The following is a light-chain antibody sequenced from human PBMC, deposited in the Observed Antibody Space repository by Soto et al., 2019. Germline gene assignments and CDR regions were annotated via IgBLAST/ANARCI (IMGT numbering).Light chain of an antibody. V-gene: IGKV3-20*01. CDR2: GAS. CDR3: QQFHSSVT. Sequence: EIVLTQSPGTLSLSPGETATLSCRASQSVSSDSLAWYQQIPGQAPRLVIYGASYRATGITDRFSGSGSGTDFTLTISSLEPEDFAVYYCQQFHSSVTFGHGTRLEVK. CDR1: QSVSSDS. J-gene: IGKJ5*01.